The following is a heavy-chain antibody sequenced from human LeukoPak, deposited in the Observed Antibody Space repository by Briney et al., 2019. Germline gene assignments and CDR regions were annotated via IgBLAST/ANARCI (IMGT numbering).Heavy chain of an antibody. J-gene: IGHJ6*02. CDR3: ARDLVHCSSTSCRYIYYYYGMDV. CDR2: INTNTGNP. Sequence: ASVKVSCKASGYTFTSYAMNWVRQAPGQGLEWMGWINTNTGNPTYAQGFTGRFVFSLDTSVSTAYLQISSLKAEDTAVYYCARDLVHCSSTSCRYIYYYYGMDVWGQGTTVTVS. CDR1: GYTFTSYA. V-gene: IGHV7-4-1*02. D-gene: IGHD2-2*01.